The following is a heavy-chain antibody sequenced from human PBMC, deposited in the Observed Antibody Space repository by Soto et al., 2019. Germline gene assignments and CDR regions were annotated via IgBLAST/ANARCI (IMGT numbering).Heavy chain of an antibody. J-gene: IGHJ4*02. CDR1: GGSISSYY. V-gene: IGHV4-59*12. CDR3: ARDKITGLFDY. CDR2: IYYSGST. D-gene: IGHD2-8*02. Sequence: ETLSLTCTVSGGSISSYYWSWIRQPPGKRLEWIGEIYYSGSTNHNPSLKSRVTISVDTSKNQFSLKLTSVTAADTAVYYCARDKITGLFDYWGQGTLVTVSS.